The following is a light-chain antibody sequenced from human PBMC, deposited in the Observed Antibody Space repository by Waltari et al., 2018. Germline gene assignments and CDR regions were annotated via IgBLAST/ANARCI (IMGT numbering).Light chain of an antibody. Sequence: EIVLTQSPGTLSLSPGERATLSCRARQSVGRTLAWYQQRPGQAPRLLMYGASIRAADIPDRFAGSGSGTDFSLTINRLEPEDFAVDYCQHYLRLPVSFGQGTKVEIK. CDR2: GAS. J-gene: IGKJ1*01. V-gene: IGKV3-20*01. CDR1: QSVGRT. CDR3: QHYLRLPVS.